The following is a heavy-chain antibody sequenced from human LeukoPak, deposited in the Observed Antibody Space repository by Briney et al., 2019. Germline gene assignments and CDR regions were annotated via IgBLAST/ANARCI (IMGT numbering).Heavy chain of an antibody. CDR3: ARGPRAHCSGGSCYPRT. CDR1: GGSISSYY. CDR2: IYTSGST. D-gene: IGHD2-15*01. V-gene: IGHV4-4*07. J-gene: IGHJ5*02. Sequence: PSETLSLTCTVSGGSISSYYWSWIRQPAGKGLEWIGRIYTSGSTNYNPSLTSRSTMSVDTSKNQFSLKLSSVTAADTAVYYCARGPRAHCSGGSCYPRTWGQGTLLTVSS.